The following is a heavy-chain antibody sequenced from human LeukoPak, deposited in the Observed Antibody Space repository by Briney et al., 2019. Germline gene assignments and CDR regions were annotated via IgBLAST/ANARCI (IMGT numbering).Heavy chain of an antibody. CDR3: ARGYCSSTACPPCDY. J-gene: IGHJ4*02. CDR2: ISYDGSNK. D-gene: IGHD2-2*01. Sequence: GGSLRLSCAASGFTFSTYTIHWVRQAPGKGLEWVAVISYDGSNKYYADSVKGRFTLSRDNSKDTLYLQMDSLRAEDTAAYSCARGYCSSTACPPCDYWGQGTLVTVSS. CDR1: GFTFSTYT. V-gene: IGHV3-30*04.